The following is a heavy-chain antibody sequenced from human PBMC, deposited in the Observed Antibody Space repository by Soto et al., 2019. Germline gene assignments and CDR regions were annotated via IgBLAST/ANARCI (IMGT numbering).Heavy chain of an antibody. CDR2: IYPGDSDT. CDR1: GYSFTSYW. Sequence: PGESLKISCKGSGYSFTSYWIGWVRQMPGKGLEWMGIIYPGDSDTRYSPSFQGQVTISADKSISTAYLQWSSLKASDTAMYYCARRDIVVVPAATDYYYYYGMDVWGQGTTVTVSS. CDR3: ARRDIVVVPAATDYYYYYGMDV. V-gene: IGHV5-51*01. D-gene: IGHD2-2*01. J-gene: IGHJ6*02.